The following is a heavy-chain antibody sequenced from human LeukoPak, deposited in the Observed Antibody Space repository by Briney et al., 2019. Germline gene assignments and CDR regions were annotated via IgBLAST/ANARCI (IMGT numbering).Heavy chain of an antibody. J-gene: IGHJ4*02. V-gene: IGHV4-59*01. CDR1: GGSISCYY. Sequence: SETLSLTCTVSGGSISCYYWSWIRQPPGKGLECIGYIYYTGSTNYNPSLKSRVTISVDTSKNQFSLKLSSVTAADTAVYYCARMTTVTTGIDYWGQGTLVTVSS. CDR3: ARMTTVTTGIDY. D-gene: IGHD4-17*01. CDR2: IYYTGST.